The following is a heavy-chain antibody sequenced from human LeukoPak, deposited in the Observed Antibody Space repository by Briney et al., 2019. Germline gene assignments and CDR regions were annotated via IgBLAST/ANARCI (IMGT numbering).Heavy chain of an antibody. J-gene: IGHJ3*02. D-gene: IGHD3-22*01. CDR2: IYYGGST. V-gene: IGHV4-39*01. CDR3: ARAYYYASSAFDI. Sequence: SETLALTCTVSGGSISSNTYYWDWIRQPPGKGLECIGSIYYGGSTYYNPSLKSRVIISVDTSKNQFSLKLSSVTAADTAVYYCARAYYYASSAFDIWGQGTMVTVSS. CDR1: GGSISSNTYY.